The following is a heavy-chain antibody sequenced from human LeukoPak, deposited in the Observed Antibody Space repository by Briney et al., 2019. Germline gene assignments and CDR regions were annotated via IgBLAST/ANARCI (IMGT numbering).Heavy chain of an antibody. CDR1: GFTFSSYS. D-gene: IGHD4-17*01. CDR2: ISSSSSYI. CDR3: ARDPLTTLKYYYMDV. V-gene: IGHV3-21*01. Sequence: PGGSLRLSCAASGFTFSSYSMNWVRQAPGKGLEWVSSISSSSSYIYYADSVKGRFTISRDNAKNSPYLQMNSLRAEDTAVYYCARDPLTTLKYYYMDVWGKGTTVTVSS. J-gene: IGHJ6*03.